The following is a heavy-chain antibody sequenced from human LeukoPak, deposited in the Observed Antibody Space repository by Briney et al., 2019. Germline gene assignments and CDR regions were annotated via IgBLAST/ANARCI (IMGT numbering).Heavy chain of an antibody. Sequence: SETLSLTCTVSGGSISSYYWSWIRQPPGKGLEWIGYIYCSGSTNYNPSLKSRVTISIDTSKNQFSLNLSSVTAADTAVYYCVRDYYGSGNYFIWGQGTLVTVSS. CDR3: VRDYYGSGNYFI. CDR1: GGSISSYY. D-gene: IGHD3-10*01. CDR2: IYCSGST. V-gene: IGHV4-59*01. J-gene: IGHJ4*02.